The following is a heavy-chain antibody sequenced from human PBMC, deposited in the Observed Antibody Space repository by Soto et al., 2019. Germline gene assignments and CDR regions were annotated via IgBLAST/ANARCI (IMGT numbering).Heavy chain of an antibody. V-gene: IGHV4-34*01. D-gene: IGHD2-15*01. CDR2: IDHRGSV. CDR1: GGSFSGYL. CDR3: ARTGAPRWFAKGYYGMDV. J-gene: IGHJ6*02. Sequence: QVQLQQWGAGLLKPLETLSLTCAVSGGSFSGYLWTWIRPTPGEGMEWIGEIDHRGSVADSPSLKSRVTVTLDTSRKQVSLKLSSMTAADTGVYYCARTGAPRWFAKGYYGMDVWGRGTTVTVSS.